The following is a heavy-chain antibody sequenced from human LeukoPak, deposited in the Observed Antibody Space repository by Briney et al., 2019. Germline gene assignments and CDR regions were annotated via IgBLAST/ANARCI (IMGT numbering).Heavy chain of an antibody. CDR1: GGSISNYY. J-gene: IGHJ4*02. CDR3: ARGLEVGADRALDY. V-gene: IGHV4-4*07. CDR2: VYSTGST. D-gene: IGHD1-1*01. Sequence: SETLSLTCTVSGGSISNYYWSWIRQPAGKGLEWIGRVYSTGSTDYNPSLKSRVTMSVDTSKNQFSVKVNSVTAADTAVYYCARGLEVGADRALDYWGQGTLVTLSS.